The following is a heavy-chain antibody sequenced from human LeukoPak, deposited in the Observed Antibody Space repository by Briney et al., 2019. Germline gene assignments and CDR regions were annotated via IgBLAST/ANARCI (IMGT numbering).Heavy chain of an antibody. Sequence: ASVKVSCTASGYTFTSYDINWVRQATGQGLEWMGWMNPNSGNTGYAQKFQGRVTMTRNTSISTAYMELSSLRSEDTAVYYCARGRVYYYDSSGYYYVVAFDIWGQGTMVTVSS. CDR2: MNPNSGNT. V-gene: IGHV1-8*01. J-gene: IGHJ3*02. CDR1: GYTFTSYD. D-gene: IGHD3-22*01. CDR3: ARGRVYYYDSSGYYYVVAFDI.